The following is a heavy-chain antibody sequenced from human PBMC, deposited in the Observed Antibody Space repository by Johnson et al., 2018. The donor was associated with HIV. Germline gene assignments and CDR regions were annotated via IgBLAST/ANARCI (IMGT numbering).Heavy chain of an antibody. D-gene: IGHD4-17*01. Sequence: VQLVESGGGLVQPGGSLRLSCAASGFTVSSNYMSWVRQAPGKGLEWVSVIYSGGSTYYADSVRGRLTISRDNSRNTLYLQMNSLRAEDTAVYYCARALTTDAFDIWGQGTMVTVSS. V-gene: IGHV3-66*01. J-gene: IGHJ3*02. CDR3: ARALTTDAFDI. CDR2: IYSGGST. CDR1: GFTVSSNY.